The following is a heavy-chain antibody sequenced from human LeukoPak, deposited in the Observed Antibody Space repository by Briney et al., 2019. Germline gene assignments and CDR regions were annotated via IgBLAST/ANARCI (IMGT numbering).Heavy chain of an antibody. CDR2: ISASGGTT. Sequence: QPGGSLRLSCAASGFTFSSSAMTWVRQAPGEGLEWVSVISASGGTTYYAESVKGRFTISRDKSTSILYLQINSLRVEDTAVYYCAKARGVATNYGALDYWGQGTLVTVSS. J-gene: IGHJ4*02. CDR3: AKARGVATNYGALDY. CDR1: GFTFSSSA. D-gene: IGHD5-24*01. V-gene: IGHV3-23*01.